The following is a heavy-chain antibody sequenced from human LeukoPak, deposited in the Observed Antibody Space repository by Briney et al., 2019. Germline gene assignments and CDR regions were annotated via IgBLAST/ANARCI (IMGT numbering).Heavy chain of an antibody. CDR1: GGSITSYY. CDR2: IYYSGST. V-gene: IGHV4-59*08. J-gene: IGHJ6*02. D-gene: IGHD1-26*01. CDR3: ARYTRGRNGMDV. Sequence: PPETLSLTCTVSGGSITSYYWSWIRQPPGKGLEWIGYIYYSGSTNYNPSLKSRVTISVDTSKNQFSLKLSSVIAADTAVYYCARYTRGRNGMDVWGQGTTVTVSS.